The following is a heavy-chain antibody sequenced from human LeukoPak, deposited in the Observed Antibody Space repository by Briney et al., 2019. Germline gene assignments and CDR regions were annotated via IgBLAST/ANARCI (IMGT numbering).Heavy chain of an antibody. V-gene: IGHV4-39*01. Sequence: SETLSLTCTVSGDSISSSSHYWGWIRQPPGKGLEWIAIISYGGSAFYNPSLKSRVTISVDTSKTQFSLTLTSVTAADTAAYYCARRYCSGGICYYFDSWGQGTLVTVSS. D-gene: IGHD2-8*02. CDR2: ISYGGSA. CDR1: GDSISSSSHY. J-gene: IGHJ4*02. CDR3: ARRYCSGGICYYFDS.